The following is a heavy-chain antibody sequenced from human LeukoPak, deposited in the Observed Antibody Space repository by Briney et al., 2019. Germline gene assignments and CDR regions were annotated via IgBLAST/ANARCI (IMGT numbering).Heavy chain of an antibody. Sequence: PSETLSLTCAVSGGSISSGGYSWSWIRQPPGKGLEWIGYIYYTGSTNYNPSLKSRVTISVDTSKNQFSLKLSSVTTADTAVYYCAKWTEGGAFDSWGQGTMLIVSS. J-gene: IGHJ3*01. CDR1: GGSISSGGYS. CDR2: IYYTGST. D-gene: IGHD1-26*01. CDR3: AKWTEGGAFDS. V-gene: IGHV4-61*08.